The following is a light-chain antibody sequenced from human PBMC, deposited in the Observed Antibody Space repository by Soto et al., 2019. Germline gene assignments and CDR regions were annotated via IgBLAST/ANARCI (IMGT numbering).Light chain of an antibody. CDR1: QSIGTL. Sequence: DIPMTQSPSTLSASLGAKVTITCRASQSIGTLLAWYQQTPGRAPNLLIYDASSLQSGVPSRFSGSGSGTEFTLTISSLQPDDFATYFCQQFKTYPITVGQGTRLEIK. V-gene: IGKV1-5*01. J-gene: IGKJ5*01. CDR2: DAS. CDR3: QQFKTYPIT.